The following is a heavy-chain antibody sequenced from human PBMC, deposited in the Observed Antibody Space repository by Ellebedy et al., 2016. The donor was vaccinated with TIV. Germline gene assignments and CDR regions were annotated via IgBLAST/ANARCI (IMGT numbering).Heavy chain of an antibody. D-gene: IGHD6-13*01. Sequence: AASVKVSCKTSAYTFTSYGISWVRQAPGQGLEWMGWISAYNGNTNYAQKLQGRVTMTTDTSTSTAYMELRSLRSDDTAVYYCARLKGSSWYVETRGGYYFDYWGQGTLVTVSS. V-gene: IGHV1-18*04. CDR1: AYTFTSYG. CDR2: ISAYNGNT. CDR3: ARLKGSSWYVETRGGYYFDY. J-gene: IGHJ4*02.